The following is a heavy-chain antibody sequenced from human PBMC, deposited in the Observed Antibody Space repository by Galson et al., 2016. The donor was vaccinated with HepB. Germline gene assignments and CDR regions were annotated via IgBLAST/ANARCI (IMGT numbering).Heavy chain of an antibody. Sequence: QSGAEVKKPGESLRISCQGSGYRFISHWIGWVRQMPGKGLEWMGIIYPADSDARYSPSFQGQVTFSVDKSNNTAYLQWNNVKASDSATYYCARHGDYGDLTKEIDIWGQGTVVTGSS. CDR2: IYPADSDA. CDR3: ARHGDYGDLTKEIDI. V-gene: IGHV5-51*01. D-gene: IGHD4-17*01. J-gene: IGHJ3*02. CDR1: GYRFISHW.